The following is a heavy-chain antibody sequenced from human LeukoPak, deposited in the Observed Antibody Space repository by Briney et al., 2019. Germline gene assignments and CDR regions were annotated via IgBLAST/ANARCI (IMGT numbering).Heavy chain of an antibody. CDR1: GDSISTYY. CDR2: SFYTGTT. D-gene: IGHD3-22*01. V-gene: IGHV4-59*08. CDR3: AGDSSGYYYSDY. Sequence: SETLSLTCIVSGDSISTYYWSWIRQSPGKGMEWIGYSFYTGTTNYNPSPQSRVTISPDTSKNQISLKLTSVTAADTAVYYCAGDSSGYYYSDYWGQGTLVTVSS. J-gene: IGHJ4*02.